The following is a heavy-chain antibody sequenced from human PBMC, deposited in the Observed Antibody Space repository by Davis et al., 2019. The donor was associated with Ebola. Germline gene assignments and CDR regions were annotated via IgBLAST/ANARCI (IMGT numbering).Heavy chain of an antibody. CDR1: GFIFSGSA. CDR3: VRHAEVQIVASRPGYFDP. D-gene: IGHD3-22*01. J-gene: IGHJ5*02. CDR2: LRSGANNYAA. V-gene: IGHV3-73*01. Sequence: PGGSLRLSCAASGFIFSGSAIHWVHQASGKGLAWVGRLRSGANNYAAAYSESVRGRFTISRDDSADTAYLQMNSLRPDDTGVYYCVRHAEVQIVASRPGYFDPWGQGTLVTVSS.